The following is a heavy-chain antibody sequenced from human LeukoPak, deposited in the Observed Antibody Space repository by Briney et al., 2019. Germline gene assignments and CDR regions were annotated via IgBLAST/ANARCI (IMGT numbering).Heavy chain of an antibody. Sequence: GASVKVSCKVSGYTLTELSMHWVRQAPGKGLEWMGGFDPEDGETIYAQKFQGRVTMTEDTSTDTAYMELSSLRSEDTAVYYCAKDIYYDSKGPLDYWGQGTLVTVSS. V-gene: IGHV1-24*01. CDR3: AKDIYYDSKGPLDY. CDR2: FDPEDGET. D-gene: IGHD3-22*01. CDR1: GYTLTELS. J-gene: IGHJ4*02.